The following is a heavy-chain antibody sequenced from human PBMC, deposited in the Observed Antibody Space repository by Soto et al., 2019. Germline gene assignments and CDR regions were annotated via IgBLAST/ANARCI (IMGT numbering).Heavy chain of an antibody. V-gene: IGHV4-39*01. CDR1: GDSISRSTYF. J-gene: IGHJ4*02. CDR2: FQYGGNT. Sequence: QLQESGPGLVEPSETLSLICTVSGDSISRSTYFWGWIRQSPGKGLEWIGSFQYGGNTHYNLPLKSRFTISVDTSNNPFSLHLSSVTAADPAVYYCARQLGYHDGRGQYYLDYWGQGVLVTVSS. CDR3: ARQLGYHDGRGQYYLDY. D-gene: IGHD3-22*01.